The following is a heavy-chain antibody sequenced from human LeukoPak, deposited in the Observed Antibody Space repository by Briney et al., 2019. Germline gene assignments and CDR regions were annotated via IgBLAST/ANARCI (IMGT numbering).Heavy chain of an antibody. J-gene: IGHJ4*02. Sequence: GGSLRLSCAASGFTFSSYAMTWVRQAPGKGLQWVSAINSSGTYYADSVKGRFTISRDNSKNTLYLQMNSLRAEDTAVYYCARHVVAVGFDYWGQGTLVTVSS. V-gene: IGHV3-23*01. CDR2: INSSGT. CDR3: ARHVVAVGFDY. D-gene: IGHD3-22*01. CDR1: GFTFSSYA.